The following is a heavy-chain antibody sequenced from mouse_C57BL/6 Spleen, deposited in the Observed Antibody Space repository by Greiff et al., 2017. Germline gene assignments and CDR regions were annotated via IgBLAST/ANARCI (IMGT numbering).Heavy chain of an antibody. CDR2: INPNYGTT. Sequence: VQLQQSGPELVKPGASVKISCKASGYSFTDYNMHWVKQSNGKSLEWIGVINPNYGTTSYNQKFKGKATLTVDQSSSTAYMQLNSLTSEDSAVYYCARGLLRRDYYAMDYWGQGTSVTVSS. CDR3: ARGLLRRDYYAMDY. J-gene: IGHJ4*01. V-gene: IGHV1-39*01. D-gene: IGHD2-3*01. CDR1: GYSFTDYN.